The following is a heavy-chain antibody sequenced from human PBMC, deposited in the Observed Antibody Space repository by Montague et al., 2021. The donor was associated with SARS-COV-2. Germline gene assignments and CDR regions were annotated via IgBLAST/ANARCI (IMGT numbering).Heavy chain of an antibody. CDR3: AKDPFTIGSYFED. CDR2: ISGSGDRT. CDR1: GFTFRSVA. V-gene: IGHV3-23*01. Sequence: SRRRSLSASGFTFRSVAMTWVRQAPGKGLEWVSSISGSGDRTYYGDSVKGRFTVSRDNSKKLMHLQMNSLRAEDTAVYYCAKDPFTIGSYFEDWGQGTLVTVSS. D-gene: IGHD3-10*01. J-gene: IGHJ4*02.